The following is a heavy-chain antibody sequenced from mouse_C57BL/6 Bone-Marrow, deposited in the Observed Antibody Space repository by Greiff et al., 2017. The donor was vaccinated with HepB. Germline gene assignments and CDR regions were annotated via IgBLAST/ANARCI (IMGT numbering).Heavy chain of an antibody. V-gene: IGHV1-7*01. CDR1: GYTFTSYW. CDR2: INPSSGYT. Sequence: QVQLKQSGAELAKPGASVKLSCKASGYTFTSYWMPWVKQRPGQGLEWIGYINPSSGYTKYNQKFKDKATLTADKSSSTAYMQLSSLTYEDSAVYYCAQDSNLPAWFAYWGQGTLVTVSA. J-gene: IGHJ3*01. CDR3: AQDSNLPAWFAY. D-gene: IGHD4-1*01.